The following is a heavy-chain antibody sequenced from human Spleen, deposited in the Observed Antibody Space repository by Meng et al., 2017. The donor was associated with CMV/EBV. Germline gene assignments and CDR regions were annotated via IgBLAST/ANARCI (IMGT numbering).Heavy chain of an antibody. D-gene: IGHD4-17*01. Sequence: SETLSLTRAVYGGSFSGYYWSWIRQPPGKGLEWIGEINHSGSTNYNPSLKSRVTISVDTSKNQFSLKLSSVTAADTAVYYCARAGDYGAPSLFDYWGQGTLVTVSS. CDR1: GGSFSGYY. J-gene: IGHJ4*02. CDR2: INHSGST. CDR3: ARAGDYGAPSLFDY. V-gene: IGHV4-34*01.